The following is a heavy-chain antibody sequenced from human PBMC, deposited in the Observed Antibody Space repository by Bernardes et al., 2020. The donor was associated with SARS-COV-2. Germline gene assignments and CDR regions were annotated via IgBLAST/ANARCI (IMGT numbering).Heavy chain of an antibody. CDR1: GYTFTAYV. CDR3: ARALISDCSGGSCYPDYGDYFDY. V-gene: IGHV1-18*01. J-gene: IGHJ4*02. Sequence: SVKVSGKTSGYTFTAYVIIWVRQAPGQGLESMGWISAYNGYTNYAQKFQGRVTMTTDTSTSTAYMELRSLRSDDTAVYYCARALISDCSGGSCYPDYGDYFDYWGQGTLLTVSS. CDR2: ISAYNGYT. D-gene: IGHD2-15*01.